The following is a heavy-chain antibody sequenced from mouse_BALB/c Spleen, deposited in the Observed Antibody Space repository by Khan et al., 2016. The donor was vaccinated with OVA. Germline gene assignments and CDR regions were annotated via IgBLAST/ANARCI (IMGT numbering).Heavy chain of an antibody. Sequence: QVQLQQPGAELAKPGASVKMSCKASGYTFINYWILWVKQRPGQGLEWIGYINPSTGYTEYNQNFKDKATLTADKSSSTAYMQLSSLTSEDSAVYYCARRGLRWDFDYWGQGTTLKVSS. CDR2: INPSTGYT. CDR3: ARRGLRWDFDY. CDR1: GYTFINYW. J-gene: IGHJ2*01. D-gene: IGHD1-1*01. V-gene: IGHV1-7*01.